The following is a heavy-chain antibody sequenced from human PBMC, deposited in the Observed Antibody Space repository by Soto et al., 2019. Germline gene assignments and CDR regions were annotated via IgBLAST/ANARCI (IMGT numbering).Heavy chain of an antibody. CDR2: MNANSGNT. J-gene: IGHJ4*02. Sequence: QVQLVQSGAEVKKPGASVKVSCKASGYTFTSYDINWVRQATGQGLEWMGWMNANSGNTGYAQNCQGRVTMTRNTSISTAYMELSSLRSEDTAVYYCARGVGGSGSYGIDFWGQGTLVTVSS. V-gene: IGHV1-8*01. CDR3: ARGVGGSGSYGIDF. D-gene: IGHD3-10*01. CDR1: GYTFTSYD.